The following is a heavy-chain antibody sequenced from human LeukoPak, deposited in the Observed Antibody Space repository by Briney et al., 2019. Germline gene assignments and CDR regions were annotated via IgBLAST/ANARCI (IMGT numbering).Heavy chain of an antibody. CDR3: ARDLIL. J-gene: IGHJ4*02. D-gene: IGHD3/OR15-3a*01. V-gene: IGHV3-21*01. CDR1: GFTFSTYN. Sequence: GGSLRLSCAASGFTFSTYNMNWVRQAPGKGLGWVSSISSSSTYTFYADSVQGRFTISRDDAKTSLYLQMNSLRAEDTAVYYCARDLILGGQGTLVTVSS. CDR2: ISSSSTYT.